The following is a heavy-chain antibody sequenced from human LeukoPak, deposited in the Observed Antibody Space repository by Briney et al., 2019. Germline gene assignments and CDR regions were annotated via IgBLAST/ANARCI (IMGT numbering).Heavy chain of an antibody. CDR1: GFTFDDYA. Sequence: GGSLRLSCAASGFTFDDYAMHWVWQAPGKGLEWVSGISWNSGSIGYADSVKGRFTISRDNAKNSLYLQMNSLRAEDTALYYCAKGRKQQLSTNWFDPWGQGTLVTVSS. D-gene: IGHD6-13*01. V-gene: IGHV3-9*01. CDR2: ISWNSGSI. J-gene: IGHJ5*02. CDR3: AKGRKQQLSTNWFDP.